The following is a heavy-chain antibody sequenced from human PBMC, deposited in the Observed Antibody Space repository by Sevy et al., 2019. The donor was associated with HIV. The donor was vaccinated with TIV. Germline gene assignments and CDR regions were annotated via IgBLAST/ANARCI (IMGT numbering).Heavy chain of an antibody. D-gene: IGHD6-13*01. J-gene: IGHJ4*02. Sequence: GGSLRLSCAASGFTFSSYAMHWVRQAPGKGLEWVALISKDETNKYYADSVKGRFTISRDKSKNTLYLQMNSLRAEDTAVYYCARDFAAAGTYCFDYWGQGTLVTVSS. CDR3: ARDFAAAGTYCFDY. CDR1: GFTFSSYA. CDR2: ISKDETNK. V-gene: IGHV3-30-3*01.